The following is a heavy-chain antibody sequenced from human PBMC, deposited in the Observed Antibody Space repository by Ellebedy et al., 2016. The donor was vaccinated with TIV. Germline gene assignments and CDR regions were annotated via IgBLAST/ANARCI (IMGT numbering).Heavy chain of an antibody. J-gene: IGHJ6*02. Sequence: ASVKVSCKASGYTFTAYYMHWVRQAPGQGLEWMGWINPDSGGTNFAQKFQGRVTMIRDTSINTVYMELNRLESDDTAVYYCARVRRGSSGMDVWGQGTTVTVSS. CDR3: ARVRRGSSGMDV. D-gene: IGHD6-13*01. V-gene: IGHV1-2*02. CDR1: GYTFTAYY. CDR2: INPDSGGT.